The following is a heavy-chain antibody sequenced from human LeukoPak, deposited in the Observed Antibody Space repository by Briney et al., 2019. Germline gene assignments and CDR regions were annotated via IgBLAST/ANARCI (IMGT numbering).Heavy chain of an antibody. V-gene: IGHV3-15*01. Sequence: PGGSLRLSCAASGFTFSNAWMSWVRQAPGKGLEWVGRIKSKTDGGTTDYAAPVKGRFTISRDDSKNTLYLQMNSLKTEDTAVYYCTTVAVVVPAASDAFDIWGQGTMVTVSS. J-gene: IGHJ3*02. CDR1: GFTFSNAW. D-gene: IGHD2-2*01. CDR2: IKSKTDGGTT. CDR3: TTVAVVVPAASDAFDI.